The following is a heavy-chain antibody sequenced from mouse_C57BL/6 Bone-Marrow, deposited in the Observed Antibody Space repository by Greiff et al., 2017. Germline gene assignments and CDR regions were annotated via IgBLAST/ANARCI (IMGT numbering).Heavy chain of an antibody. CDR2: INPNNGGT. J-gene: IGHJ3*01. CDR1: GYTFTDYY. Sequence: VQLQQSGPELVQPGASVKISCKASGYTFTDYYMHWVKQSHGKSLEWIGDINPNNGGTSYTQMFKGQAILTVDKSSSTAYMELRSLTSEYSAIYYCASRCLLYAYWGQGTLVTVSA. CDR3: ASRCLLYAY. D-gene: IGHD2-3*01. V-gene: IGHV1-26*01.